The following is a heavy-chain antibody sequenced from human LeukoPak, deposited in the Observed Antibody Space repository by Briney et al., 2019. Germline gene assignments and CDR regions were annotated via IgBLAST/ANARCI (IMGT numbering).Heavy chain of an antibody. J-gene: IGHJ4*02. CDR2: IYHSGST. V-gene: IGHV4-30-2*01. CDR3: ARGEGEQTYYDFCSGYWPYFDY. Sequence: SQTLSLTCAVSGGSISSGGYSWSWIRQPPGKGLEWIGYIYHSGSTYYNPSLKSRVTISVDRSKNQFSLKLSSVTAADTAVYYCARGEGEQTYYDFCSGYWPYFDYWGQGTLVTVSS. D-gene: IGHD3-3*01. CDR1: GGSISSGGYS.